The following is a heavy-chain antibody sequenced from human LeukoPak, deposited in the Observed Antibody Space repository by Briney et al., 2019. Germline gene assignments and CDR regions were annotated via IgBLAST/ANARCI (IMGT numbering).Heavy chain of an antibody. J-gene: IGHJ6*02. Sequence: GGSLRLSCAASGFTVSSNYMSWVRQAPGKGLEWVSVIYSGGSTYYADSVKGRFTISRDNSKNTLYLQMNSLRAEDTAVYYCASSSSRNQYYYYGMDVWGQGTTVTVSS. CDR1: GFTVSSNY. D-gene: IGHD6-13*01. V-gene: IGHV3-53*01. CDR2: IYSGGST. CDR3: ASSSSRNQYYYYGMDV.